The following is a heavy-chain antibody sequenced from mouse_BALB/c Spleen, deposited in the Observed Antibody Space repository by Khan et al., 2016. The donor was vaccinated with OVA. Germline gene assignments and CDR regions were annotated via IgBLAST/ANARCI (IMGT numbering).Heavy chain of an antibody. CDR3: ASELRLNYYAMDC. CDR2: IYPSDSYA. D-gene: IGHD2-12*01. V-gene: IGHV1-69*02. J-gene: IGHJ4*01. Sequence: QVQLQQPGAELVRPGASVKLSCKASGFTFTNYGINWVKQRPGQGLEWIGNIYPSDSYANYNQEFKDRATLTVDKSSSTAYMQLTSPTSEDSAVYYCASELRLNYYAMDCWGQGTSLTVSS. CDR1: GFTFTNYG.